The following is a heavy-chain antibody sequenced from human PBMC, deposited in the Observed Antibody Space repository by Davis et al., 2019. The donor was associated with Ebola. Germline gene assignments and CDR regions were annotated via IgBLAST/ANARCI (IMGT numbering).Heavy chain of an antibody. CDR3: ARGKRYFDL. J-gene: IGHJ2*01. Sequence: PSETLSLTCAVYGGSFSGYYWSWIRQPPGQGLEWIGEINHSGSTNYNPSLKSRVTISVDTSKNQFPLKLSSVTAADTAVYYCARGKRYFDLWGRGTLVTVSS. CDR2: INHSGST. CDR1: GGSFSGYY. V-gene: IGHV4-34*01.